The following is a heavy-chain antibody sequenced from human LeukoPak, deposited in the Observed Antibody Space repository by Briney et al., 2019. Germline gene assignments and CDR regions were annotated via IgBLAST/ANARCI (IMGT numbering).Heavy chain of an antibody. J-gene: IGHJ3*02. V-gene: IGHV4-59*08. D-gene: IGHD3-22*01. Sequence: SETLSLTCTVSGGSISSYYWTWIRQPPGKGLEWIGEIHYSGSATYNPSLKSRVTISVDTSKSQFSLKLSSVTAADTAVYYCATSYYDTSPYTFENWGQGTMVTVPS. CDR3: ATSYYDTSPYTFEN. CDR2: IHYSGSA. CDR1: GGSISSYY.